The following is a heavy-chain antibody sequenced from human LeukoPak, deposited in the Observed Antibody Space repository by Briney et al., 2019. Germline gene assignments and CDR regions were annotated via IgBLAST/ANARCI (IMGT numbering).Heavy chain of an antibody. Sequence: RAGGSLRLSCAASGFTFSSYWMTWVRQAPGKGLEWVTHINQDGSEKYYVDSVKGRFTISRDNAKNSLYLQMNSLRAEDTAVCYCARAAMIVVVTEDYFDYWGQGTLVTVSS. CDR1: GFTFSSYW. CDR2: INQDGSEK. CDR3: ARAAMIVVVTEDYFDY. D-gene: IGHD3-22*01. J-gene: IGHJ4*02. V-gene: IGHV3-7*01.